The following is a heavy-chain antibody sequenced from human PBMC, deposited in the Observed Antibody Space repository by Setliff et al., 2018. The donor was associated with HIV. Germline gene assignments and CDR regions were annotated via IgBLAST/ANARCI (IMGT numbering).Heavy chain of an antibody. J-gene: IGHJ4*02. CDR1: GGTFNNYA. V-gene: IGHV1-69*13. D-gene: IGHD3-10*01. CDR3: ATVFYYNSESYSLDY. Sequence: ASVKVSCKASGGTFNNYAISWVRQAPGQGLEWVGGIIPLFGTANYAQKFQGRVTITADESTNTAHMELNSLRSIDMAMYYCATVFYYNSESYSLDYWGQGMLVTVSS. CDR2: IIPLFGTA.